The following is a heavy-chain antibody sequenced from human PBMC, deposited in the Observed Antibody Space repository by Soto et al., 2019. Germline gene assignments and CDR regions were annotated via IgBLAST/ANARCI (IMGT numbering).Heavy chain of an antibody. CDR2: INHSGST. V-gene: IGHV4-34*01. Sequence: SETLSLTCAVYGGSFSGYYWSWIRQPPGKGLEWIGEINHSGSTNYNPSLKSRVTISVDTSKNQFSLKLSSVTAADTAVYYCARGHCSGGSCQSPFDYWGQGTLVTVSS. CDR3: ARGHCSGGSCQSPFDY. D-gene: IGHD2-15*01. CDR1: GGSFSGYY. J-gene: IGHJ4*02.